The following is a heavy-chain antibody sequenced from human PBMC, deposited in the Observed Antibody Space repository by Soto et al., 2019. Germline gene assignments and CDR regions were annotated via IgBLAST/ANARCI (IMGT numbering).Heavy chain of an antibody. CDR3: ARDGGGIVDV. CDR1: GYSFAGYN. Sequence: QAQLEQSGDEVKKPGASVKVSCKASGYSFAGYNITWVRQVRGQGLEWMGCIRPSNGDTDYAQKFQGRVTMTTDTSTRTAYMELRSVTSDDTAMYFCARDGGGIVDVWGQGTTVTVS. CDR2: IRPSNGDT. J-gene: IGHJ6*02. V-gene: IGHV1-18*04.